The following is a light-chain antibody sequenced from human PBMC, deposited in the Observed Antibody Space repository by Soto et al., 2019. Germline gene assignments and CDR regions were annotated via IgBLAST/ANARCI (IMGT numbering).Light chain of an antibody. V-gene: IGKV1-17*03. CDR1: QAIGNY. Sequence: DIQMTQSPSAVSASPGDTITITCRASQAIGNYLAWFQQKPGNVPKRLIYAASNLQRGVPSRFSGSGVGTEFTLTINSLQPEDFATYYCLQHNTIPQTFGQGTKVQIK. J-gene: IGKJ1*01. CDR3: LQHNTIPQT. CDR2: AAS.